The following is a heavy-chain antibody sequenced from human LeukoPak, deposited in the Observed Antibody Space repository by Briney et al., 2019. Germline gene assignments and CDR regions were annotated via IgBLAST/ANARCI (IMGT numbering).Heavy chain of an antibody. D-gene: IGHD1-26*01. CDR2: INHSGST. V-gene: IGHV4-34*01. CDR1: GGSFSGYY. Sequence: PSETLSLTCAVYGGSFSGYYWSWIRQPPGKGLEWIGEINHSGSTNYNPSLKSRVTISVDTSKNQFSLKLSSVTAADTAVYYCARIVDDLYYYMDVWGKGTTVTVSS. J-gene: IGHJ6*03. CDR3: ARIVDDLYYYMDV.